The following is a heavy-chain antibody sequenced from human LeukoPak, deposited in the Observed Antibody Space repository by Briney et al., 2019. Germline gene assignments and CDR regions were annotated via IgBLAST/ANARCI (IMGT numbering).Heavy chain of an antibody. V-gene: IGHV4-38-2*02. J-gene: IGHJ6*03. CDR2: IYHSGST. Sequence: SETLSLTCTVSGYSISGGYYWGWIRQPPGKGLEWIGSIYHSGSTYYNPSLKSRVTISVDTSKNQFSLKLSSVTAADTAVYYCARLITIFGVVPPQRYMDVWGKGTTVTVSS. CDR3: ARLITIFGVVPPQRYMDV. D-gene: IGHD3-3*01. CDR1: GYSISGGYY.